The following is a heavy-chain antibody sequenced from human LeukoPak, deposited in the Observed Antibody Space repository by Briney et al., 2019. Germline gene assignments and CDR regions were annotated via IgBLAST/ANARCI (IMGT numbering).Heavy chain of an antibody. CDR1: GGSISSSSYY. Sequence: SETLSLTCTVSGGSISSSSYYWGWIRQPPGKGLEWIGSIYYSGSTYYNPSLKSRVTISVDTSKNQFSLKLSSVTAADTAVYYCTRQGSLGTSGYYYWGQGTLVTVSS. CDR2: IYYSGST. CDR3: TRQGSLGTSGYYY. J-gene: IGHJ4*02. V-gene: IGHV4-39*01. D-gene: IGHD3-22*01.